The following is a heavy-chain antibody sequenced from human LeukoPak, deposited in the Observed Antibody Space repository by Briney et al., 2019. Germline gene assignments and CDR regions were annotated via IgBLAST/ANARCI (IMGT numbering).Heavy chain of an antibody. Sequence: SVKVSCKASGGTFSNYAINWVRQAPGQGLEWMGGIIPIFGTANYAQKFQGRVTITADESTSTAYMELSSLRSEDTAVYYCARGPVVAATTYFDYWGQGTLVTVSS. D-gene: IGHD2-15*01. CDR1: GGTFSNYA. J-gene: IGHJ4*02. CDR3: ARGPVVAATTYFDY. V-gene: IGHV1-69*13. CDR2: IIPIFGTA.